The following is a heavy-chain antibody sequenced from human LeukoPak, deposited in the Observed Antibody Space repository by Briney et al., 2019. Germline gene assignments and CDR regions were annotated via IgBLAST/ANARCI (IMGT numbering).Heavy chain of an antibody. V-gene: IGHV1-2*02. D-gene: IGHD2-21*01. CDR1: GYSFTDYY. CDR3: ARADRLHGGPYLIGP. J-gene: IGHJ5*02. Sequence: ASVKVSCKTSGYSFTDYYMHWVRQAPGQGLEWMGWINPNSGGTSSAQKFQGRVTMTRDTSITTVYMELSWLTSDDTALYYCARADRLHGGPYLIGPWGQGTLVTVSS. CDR2: INPNSGGT.